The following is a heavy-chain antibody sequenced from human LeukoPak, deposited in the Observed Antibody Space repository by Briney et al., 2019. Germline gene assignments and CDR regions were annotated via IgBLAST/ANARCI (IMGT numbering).Heavy chain of an antibody. Sequence: PGGSLRLSCAASGFTFSSYAMSWVRQAPGKGLEWVSAISGSGGSTYYADSVKGRFTISRDNSKNTLYLQMNSLRAEDTAVYYCAKDQGAKYYYDTSGYSIDYWGQGTLVTVSS. D-gene: IGHD3-22*01. CDR3: AKDQGAKYYYDTSGYSIDY. J-gene: IGHJ4*02. CDR2: ISGSGGST. CDR1: GFTFSSYA. V-gene: IGHV3-23*01.